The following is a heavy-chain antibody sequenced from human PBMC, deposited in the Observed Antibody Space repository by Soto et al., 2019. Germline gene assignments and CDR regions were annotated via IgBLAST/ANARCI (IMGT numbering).Heavy chain of an antibody. V-gene: IGHV3-15*07. Sequence: EVQLVESGGGLVKPGGSLRLSCAASGFTFSNAWMNWVRKAQGRGREGVGGIKSKTDGGTTDYAAPVKGRFTISRDDSKNTLYLQMNSLKTEDTAVYYCTTVRRDPYYYYYYGMDVWGQGTTVTVSS. CDR3: TTVRRDPYYYYYYGMDV. CDR1: GFTFSNAW. CDR2: IKSKTDGGTT. J-gene: IGHJ6*02.